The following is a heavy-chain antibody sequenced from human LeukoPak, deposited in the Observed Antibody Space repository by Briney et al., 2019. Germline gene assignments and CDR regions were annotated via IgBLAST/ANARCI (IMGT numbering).Heavy chain of an antibody. CDR1: GFSLSSNGVG. CDR2: ISWDDYK. CDR3: AHSGCNSGFYVDY. V-gene: IGHV2-5*02. Sequence: SGPTLVRPTQTLTLTCSFSGFSLSSNGVGVAWIRQPPGKALEWLALISWDDYKRSNPLLRSRLSITKDTSKNQVVLTMTNMDPMDTATYYCAHSGCNSGFYVDYWGQGTLVTVSS. J-gene: IGHJ4*02. D-gene: IGHD6-19*01.